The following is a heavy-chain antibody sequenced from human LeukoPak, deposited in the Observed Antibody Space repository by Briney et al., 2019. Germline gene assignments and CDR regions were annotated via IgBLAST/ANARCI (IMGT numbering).Heavy chain of an antibody. CDR3: AKVAPYSSGWYYFDY. J-gene: IGHJ4*02. D-gene: IGHD6-19*01. CDR2: ISYDGSNK. V-gene: IGHV3-30*18. Sequence: PGRSLRLSCAASGFTFSSYGMHWVRQAPGKGLEWVAVISYDGSNKYYADSVKGRFTISRDNSKNTLYLQMNSLRAEDRAVYYCAKVAPYSSGWYYFDYWGQGTLVTVSS. CDR1: GFTFSSYG.